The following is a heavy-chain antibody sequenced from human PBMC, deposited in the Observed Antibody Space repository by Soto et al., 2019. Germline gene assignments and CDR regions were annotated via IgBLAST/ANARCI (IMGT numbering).Heavy chain of an antibody. D-gene: IGHD2-15*01. V-gene: IGHV4-31*03. CDR3: ARQHSGDFDY. CDR1: GGSISSGGYY. CDR2: IYYSGST. J-gene: IGHJ4*02. Sequence: PSETLSLTCTVSGGSISSGGYYWSWIRQHPGKGLEWIGYIYYSGSTYYNPSLKSRVTISVDTSKNQFSLKLSSVTAADTAVYYRARQHSGDFDYWGQGTLVTVS.